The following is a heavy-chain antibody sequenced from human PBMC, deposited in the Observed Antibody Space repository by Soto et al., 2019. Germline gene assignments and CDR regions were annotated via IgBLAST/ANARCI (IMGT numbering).Heavy chain of an antibody. CDR3: ARAPETPPIFGVVRPYFFDF. D-gene: IGHD3-3*01. V-gene: IGHV4-31*03. Sequence: QVQLQESGPGLVKSSQTLSLTCTVSGGSISSGGSYWSWIRQRPGKGLEWIGYIFYSDSFYYTPSLKGRVVRLADTSKNHFTLNLSSVTDADKAVYYCARAPETPPIFGVVRPYFFDFWGQGTLVTVSS. CDR1: GGSISSGGSY. J-gene: IGHJ4*02. CDR2: IFYSDSF.